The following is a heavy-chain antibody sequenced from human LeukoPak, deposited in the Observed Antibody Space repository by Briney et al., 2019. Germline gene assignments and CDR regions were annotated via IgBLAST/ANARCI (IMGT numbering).Heavy chain of an antibody. CDR2: IYYSGST. D-gene: IGHD2-2*01. Sequence: SETLSLTCTVSGGSISSYYWSWIRQPPGKGLEWIGYIYYSGSTNYNPSLKSRVTISVDTSKNQFSLKLSSVTAADTAVYYCARERTTCTSCSYYFDYWGQGTLVTVSS. CDR3: ARERTTCTSCSYYFDY. J-gene: IGHJ4*02. CDR1: GGSISSYY. V-gene: IGHV4-59*01.